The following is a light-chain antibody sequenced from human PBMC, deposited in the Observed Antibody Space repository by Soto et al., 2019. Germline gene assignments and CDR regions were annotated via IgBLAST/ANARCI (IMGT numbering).Light chain of an antibody. J-gene: IGLJ1*01. Sequence: QSVLTQPPSASGTPGQRVTISCSGSSSNIGSNTVNWYQPLPGTSPKLLIYSHNQRPSGVPDRFSGSKSGTSASLAISGLQSEDEADYYCAAWDDSLNGYVFGTGTKVTVL. CDR1: SSNIGSNT. V-gene: IGLV1-44*01. CDR2: SHN. CDR3: AAWDDSLNGYV.